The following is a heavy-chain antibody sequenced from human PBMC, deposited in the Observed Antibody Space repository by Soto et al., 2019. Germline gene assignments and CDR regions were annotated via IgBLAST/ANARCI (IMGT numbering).Heavy chain of an antibody. CDR2: IYHSGST. V-gene: IGHV4-4*02. D-gene: IGHD6-19*01. CDR1: GGSISSGNW. Sequence: SETLCLTCAVSGGSISSGNWWSWVRQPPGKGLEWIGEIYHSGSTNYNPSLKSRVTISVDKSKNQFSLKLSSVTAADTAVYYCVRCLAVAGPVDYWGQGTLVTVS. CDR3: VRCLAVAGPVDY. J-gene: IGHJ4*02.